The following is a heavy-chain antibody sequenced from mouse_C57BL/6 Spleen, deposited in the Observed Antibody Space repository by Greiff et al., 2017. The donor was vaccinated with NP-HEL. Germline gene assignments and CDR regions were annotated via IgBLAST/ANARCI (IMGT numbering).Heavy chain of an antibody. V-gene: IGHV14-3*01. Sequence: EVQLQQSVAELVRPGASVKLSCTASGFNITNTYMHWVKQRPEQGLEWIGRIDPSNGNTKYAPKFQGKATITADTSSNTAYLQLSSMTSEDAAIDYCARGGGVTTGGGPMDYWGQGTSVTVSS. CDR1: GFNITNTY. CDR3: ARGGGVTTGGGPMDY. J-gene: IGHJ4*01. CDR2: IDPSNGNT. D-gene: IGHD2-2*01.